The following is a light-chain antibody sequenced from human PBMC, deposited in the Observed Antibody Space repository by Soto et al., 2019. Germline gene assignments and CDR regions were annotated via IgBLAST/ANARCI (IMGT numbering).Light chain of an antibody. Sequence: EIVLTQSPATLSLSPGERATLSCRASQSVSTYLAWYQQRPGQAPRLLIYDASYRATDIPDRFSGSGSGTDFTLTISRLEPEDFAVYYCQQYGSSTRTFGQGTKVDI. V-gene: IGKV3-20*01. J-gene: IGKJ1*01. CDR3: QQYGSSTRT. CDR2: DAS. CDR1: QSVSTY.